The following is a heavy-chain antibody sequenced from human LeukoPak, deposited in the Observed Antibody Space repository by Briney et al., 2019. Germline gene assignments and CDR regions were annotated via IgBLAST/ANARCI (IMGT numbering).Heavy chain of an antibody. CDR2: ITPYNGDT. CDR3: ARVAGVSYNYFDT. J-gene: IGHJ4*02. Sequence: ASVKVSCKASSYTFITYGITWVRQAPGQGLEWMVWITPYNGDTNYAQNLQDTVTMTTDTSTSTAYMELRSLRSDDTAVYFCARVAGVSYNYFDTWGQGTLVTVSS. D-gene: IGHD1-26*01. CDR1: SYTFITYG. V-gene: IGHV1-18*01.